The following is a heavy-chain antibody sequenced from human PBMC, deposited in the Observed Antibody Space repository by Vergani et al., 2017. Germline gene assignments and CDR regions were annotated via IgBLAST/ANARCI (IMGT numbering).Heavy chain of an antibody. J-gene: IGHJ6*02. V-gene: IGHV3-21*01. CDR1: GFTFSSYS. Sequence: EVQLVESGGGLVKPGGSLRLSCAASGFTFSSYSMNWVRQAPGKGLEWVSSISSSSSYIYYADSVKGRFTISRDNAKNSLYLQMNSLRAEDTAVYYCARDGIPDSSQSYYYYYGMDVWGQGTTVTVSS. CDR3: ARDGIPDSSQSYYYYYGMDV. CDR2: ISSSSSYI. D-gene: IGHD3-22*01.